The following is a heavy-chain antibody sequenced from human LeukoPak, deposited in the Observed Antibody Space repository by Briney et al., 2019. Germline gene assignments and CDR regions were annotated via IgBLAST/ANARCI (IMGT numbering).Heavy chain of an antibody. D-gene: IGHD2-15*01. CDR1: GVSISSSGYY. CDR3: ATAPCGGCSFDY. J-gene: IGHJ4*02. V-gene: IGHV4-39*01. Sequence: PSETLSLTCTVSGVSISSSGYYWGWIRQPPGKGLEWIGSIYYSGNTYYSPSLKSRVTVSLDTSKNQFSLKLRSVTAADTAAYYCATAPCGGCSFDYWGQGTLVTVSS. CDR2: IYYSGNT.